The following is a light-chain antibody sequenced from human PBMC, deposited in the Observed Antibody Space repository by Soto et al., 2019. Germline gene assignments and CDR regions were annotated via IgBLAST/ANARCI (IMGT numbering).Light chain of an antibody. CDR3: QQRNSWPPLFT. Sequence: EIVLTQSPPTLSLSPGERGTLSCRASQSVTSHVAWYQQKPGQAPRLLIYDVSKRATGIPARFSGSGSGTDFTLTISDLEPDDFAVYYCQQRNSWPPLFTFGPGTKVDI. J-gene: IGKJ3*01. V-gene: IGKV3-11*01. CDR2: DVS. CDR1: QSVTSH.